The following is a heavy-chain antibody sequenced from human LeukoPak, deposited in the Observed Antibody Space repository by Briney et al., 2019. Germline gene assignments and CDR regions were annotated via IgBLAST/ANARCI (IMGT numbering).Heavy chain of an antibody. V-gene: IGHV1-46*01. CDR3: ASFSVVRGVIKDY. CDR2: INPNSGST. D-gene: IGHD3-10*01. Sequence: ASVKVSCKASGYTFTGYYMHWVRQAPGQGLEWMGWINPNSGSTSYAQKFQGRVTMTRDTSTSTVYMELSSLRSEDTAVYYCASFSVVRGVIKDYWGQGTLVTVSS. CDR1: GYTFTGYY. J-gene: IGHJ4*02.